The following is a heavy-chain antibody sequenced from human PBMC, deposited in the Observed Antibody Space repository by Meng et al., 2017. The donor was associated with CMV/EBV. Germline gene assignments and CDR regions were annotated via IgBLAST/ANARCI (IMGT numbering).Heavy chain of an antibody. CDR1: GYSISSGYY. Sequence: ESLKISCTVSGYSISSGYYWGWIRQPPGKGLEWIGSIYHSGSTYYNPSLKSRVTMSVDTSKNQFSLKLSSVTAADTAVYYCARDLYYDSSGYGYFDLWGRGTLVTVSS. J-gene: IGHJ2*01. V-gene: IGHV4-38-2*02. CDR2: IYHSGST. CDR3: ARDLYYDSSGYGYFDL. D-gene: IGHD3-22*01.